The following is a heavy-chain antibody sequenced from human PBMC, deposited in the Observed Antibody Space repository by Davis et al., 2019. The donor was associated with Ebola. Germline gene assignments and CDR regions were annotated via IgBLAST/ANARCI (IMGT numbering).Heavy chain of an antibody. D-gene: IGHD3-10*01. Sequence: ASVKVSCKASGYTFSSYDINWVRQATGQGLEWMGWINPYSGGTAYAHKFQGSVTLTRSTSITTAYMELTSLTSEDTAVYFCARGGGSRGIEGDFWGQGTLVNVSS. CDR2: INPYSGGT. V-gene: IGHV1-8*01. J-gene: IGHJ4*02. CDR1: GYTFSSYD. CDR3: ARGGGSRGIEGDF.